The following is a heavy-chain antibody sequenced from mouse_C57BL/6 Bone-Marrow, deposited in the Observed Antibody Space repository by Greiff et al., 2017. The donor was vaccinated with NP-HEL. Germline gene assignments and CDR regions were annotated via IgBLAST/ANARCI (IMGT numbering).Heavy chain of an antibody. CDR1: GYTFTSYW. CDR3: ATTDFDV. D-gene: IGHD1-1*01. Sequence: QVQLKESGAELVKPGASVKMSCKASGYTFTSYWITWVKQRPGQGLEWIGDIYPGSGSTNYNEKFKSKATLTVDTSSSTAYVQLSSLTSVDSAVYYCATTDFDVWGTGTTVTVSS. V-gene: IGHV1-55*01. J-gene: IGHJ1*03. CDR2: IYPGSGST.